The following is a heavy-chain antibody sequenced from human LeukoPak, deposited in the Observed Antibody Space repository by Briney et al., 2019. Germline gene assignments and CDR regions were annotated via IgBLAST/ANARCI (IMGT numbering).Heavy chain of an antibody. CDR1: GGSISSYY. CDR2: ICYSGST. CDR3: ARDRPAAPSRYYFDY. Sequence: SETLSLTCTVSGGSISSYYWSWIRQPPGKGLEWIGYICYSGSTNYNPSLKSRVTISVDTSKNQFSLKLSSVTAADTAVYYCARDRPAAPSRYYFDYWGQGTLVTVSS. D-gene: IGHD6-13*01. J-gene: IGHJ4*02. V-gene: IGHV4-59*01.